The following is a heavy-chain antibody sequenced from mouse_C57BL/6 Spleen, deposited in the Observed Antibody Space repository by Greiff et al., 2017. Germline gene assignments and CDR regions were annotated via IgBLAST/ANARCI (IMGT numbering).Heavy chain of an antibody. CDR3: ARRNYYGNYDYAMDY. V-gene: IGHV1-81*01. Sequence: VQLQQSGAELARPGASVKLSCKASGYTFTSYGISWVKQRTGQGLEWIGEIYPRSGNTYYNEKFKGKATLTADKSSSTAYMELRSLTSEDSAVYFCARRNYYGNYDYAMDYWGQGTSVTVSS. D-gene: IGHD2-1*01. CDR1: GYTFTSYG. J-gene: IGHJ4*01. CDR2: IYPRSGNT.